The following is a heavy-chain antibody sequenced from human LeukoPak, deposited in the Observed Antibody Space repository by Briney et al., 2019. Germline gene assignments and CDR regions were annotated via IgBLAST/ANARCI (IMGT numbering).Heavy chain of an antibody. CDR2: TYYRSKWYN. V-gene: IGHV6-1*01. CDR3: ARDPVYSSSFVGWFGP. CDR1: GDSVSSNSAA. Sequence: SQTLSLTCAISGDSVSSNSAAWNWIRQSPSRGLEWLGRTYYRSKWYNDYAVSVKSRITINPDTSKNQFSLQLNSVTPEDTAVYYCARDPVYSSSFVGWFGPWGQGTLVTVSS. J-gene: IGHJ5*02. D-gene: IGHD6-13*01.